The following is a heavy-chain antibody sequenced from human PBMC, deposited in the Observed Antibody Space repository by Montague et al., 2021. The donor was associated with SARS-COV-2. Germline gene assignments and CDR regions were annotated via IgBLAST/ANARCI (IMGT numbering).Heavy chain of an antibody. Sequence: SETLSLTCVVSDVSLSTSTWWSWVRQSPGKGLEWVGGIYLSGFTQYNPSVKSRVSISLDDSRSQFPLRLTSVTAADTAVYFCARGGLGNRGFDYWGQGTLVTVSS. CDR3: ARGGLGNRGFDY. V-gene: IGHV4-4*02. J-gene: IGHJ4*02. D-gene: IGHD3/OR15-3a*01. CDR1: DVSLSTSTW. CDR2: IYLSGFT.